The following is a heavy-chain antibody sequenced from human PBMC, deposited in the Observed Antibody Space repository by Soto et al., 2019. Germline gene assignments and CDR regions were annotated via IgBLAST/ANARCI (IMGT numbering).Heavy chain of an antibody. V-gene: IGHV1-58*01. CDR1: GFTFTSSA. CDR2: IVVGSGNT. Sequence: SVKVSCKASGFTFTSSAVQWLRQARGQRLEWIGWIVVGSGNTNYAQKFQERVTITRDMSTSTAYMELSSRRSEDTAVYYCAAPRGYYDILTGYRPTYYYGMDVWGQGTTVTVSS. J-gene: IGHJ6*01. D-gene: IGHD3-9*01. CDR3: AAPRGYYDILTGYRPTYYYGMDV.